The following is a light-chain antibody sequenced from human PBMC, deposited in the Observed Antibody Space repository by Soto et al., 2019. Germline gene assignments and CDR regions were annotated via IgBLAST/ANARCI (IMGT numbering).Light chain of an antibody. CDR3: CSYAGSSTWV. CDR1: SSDVGSYNL. Sequence: QSVLTQPASASGSPGQSITISCTGTSSDVGSYNLVSWYQQHPGKAPKLVIYDVNKRPSGVSNRFSGSKSGNTASLTISGLQAEDEADYYCCSYAGSSTWVFGGGTKLTVL. J-gene: IGLJ3*02. V-gene: IGLV2-23*02. CDR2: DVN.